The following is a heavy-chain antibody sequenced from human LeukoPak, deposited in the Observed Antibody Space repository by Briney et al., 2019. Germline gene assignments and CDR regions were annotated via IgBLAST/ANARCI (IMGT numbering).Heavy chain of an antibody. CDR2: ISVSGYNS. Sequence: PGGSLRLSCAASGFTFTNFGMSWVRQAPGEGLEWVSTISVSGYNSYYADSVEGRFTISRDNSENMLFLQMNSLRAEDTAVYYCARAYVYGDYYWFDPWGQGTLVTVSS. CDR3: ARAYVYGDYYWFDP. CDR1: GFTFTNFG. D-gene: IGHD4-17*01. J-gene: IGHJ5*02. V-gene: IGHV3-23*01.